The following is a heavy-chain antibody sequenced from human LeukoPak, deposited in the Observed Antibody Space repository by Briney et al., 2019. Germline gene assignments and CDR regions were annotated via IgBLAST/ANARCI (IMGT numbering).Heavy chain of an antibody. CDR2: ITASGGST. CDR1: GFTFGNYA. D-gene: IGHD4-17*01. Sequence: GGSLRLSCAASGFTFGNYAMTWVRQAPGKGLEWVSSITASGGSTYCADSVKGRFTISRDNSKNTLYQQMNSLRAEDTAVYYCAKGLAKYGDYDYWGQGTLVTVSS. J-gene: IGHJ4*02. CDR3: AKGLAKYGDYDY. V-gene: IGHV3-23*01.